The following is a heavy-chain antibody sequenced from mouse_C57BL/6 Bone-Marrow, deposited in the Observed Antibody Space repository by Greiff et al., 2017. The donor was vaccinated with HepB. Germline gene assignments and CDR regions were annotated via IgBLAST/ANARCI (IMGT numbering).Heavy chain of an antibody. CDR3: ASGYYGSSYWFAY. Sequence: VQLQQSGAELARPGASVKMSCKASGYTFTSYTMHWVKQRPGQGLEWIGYINPSSGYTKYNQKFKDKATLTADKSSSTAYMQLSSLTSEDSAVYSCASGYYGSSYWFAYWGQGTLVTVSA. CDR2: INPSSGYT. CDR1: GYTFTSYT. V-gene: IGHV1-4*01. J-gene: IGHJ3*01. D-gene: IGHD1-1*01.